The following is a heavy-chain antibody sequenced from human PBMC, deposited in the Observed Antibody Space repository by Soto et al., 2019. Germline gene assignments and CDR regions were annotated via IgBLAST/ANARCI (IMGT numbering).Heavy chain of an antibody. Sequence: QVQLVQSGAEVKKPGSSVKVSCKASGGTFSSYAISWVRQAPGQGLEWMGGIIPIFGTADYAQKFQGRIPIPAHXSTSTAYMELNSLRSEDTAVYYCASNYYYDSSGYYYIYFDYWGQGTLVTVSS. J-gene: IGHJ4*02. CDR3: ASNYYYDSSGYYYIYFDY. D-gene: IGHD3-22*01. V-gene: IGHV1-69*12. CDR2: IIPIFGTA. CDR1: GGTFSSYA.